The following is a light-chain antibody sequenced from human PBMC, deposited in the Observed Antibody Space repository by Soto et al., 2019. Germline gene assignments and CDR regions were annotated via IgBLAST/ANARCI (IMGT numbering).Light chain of an antibody. CDR2: DAS. Sequence: DIVLTQSPATLSLSPGERVTLSCRASESVINFLAWYQQKPGQAPRLLIHDASNRATGVPARFSDSGSGTDFTLIISSLEPEDFAVYYCQHRSHWPPKVTFGGGTKVEI. CDR3: QHRSHWPPKVT. V-gene: IGKV3-11*01. CDR1: ESVINF. J-gene: IGKJ4*01.